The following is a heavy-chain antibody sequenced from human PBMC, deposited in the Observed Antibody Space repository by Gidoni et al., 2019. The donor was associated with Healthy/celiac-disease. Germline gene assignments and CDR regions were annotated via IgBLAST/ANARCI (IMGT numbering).Heavy chain of an antibody. D-gene: IGHD3-16*01. V-gene: IGHV3-7*01. CDR3: ASSYDYVWGSYYDP. Sequence: EVQMVESGGGLVQPGGSLRLACAASGFTFSSYWMSCVRQAPGKGLEWVANIKQDGSEKYYVDSVKGRFTISSDNAKNSLYLQMNSLRAEDTAVYYCASSYDYVWGSYYDPWGQGTLVTVSS. CDR2: IKQDGSEK. CDR1: GFTFSSYW. J-gene: IGHJ5*02.